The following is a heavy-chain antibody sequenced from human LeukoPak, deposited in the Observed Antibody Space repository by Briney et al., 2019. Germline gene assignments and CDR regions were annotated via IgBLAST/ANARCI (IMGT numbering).Heavy chain of an antibody. J-gene: IGHJ4*02. CDR2: IRSTTFGGTT. V-gene: IGHV3-49*04. D-gene: IGHD6-19*01. CDR1: GFTFSSYA. CDR3: TRDRFNSGWPFDY. Sequence: GGSLRLSCAASGFTFSSYAMSWVRQAPGKGLEWVGFIRSTTFGGTTQYAASVRGRFTISRDDSKSIAYLQMNSLKTEDTAVYYCTRDRFNSGWPFDYWGQGTLVTVSS.